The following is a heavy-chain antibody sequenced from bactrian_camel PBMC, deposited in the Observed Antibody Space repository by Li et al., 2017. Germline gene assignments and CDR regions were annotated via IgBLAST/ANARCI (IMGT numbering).Heavy chain of an antibody. D-gene: IGHD3*01. CDR2: INTGGSST. V-gene: IGHV3S1*01. CDR3: ATGRAAGLGDY. CDR1: GFVFNYHV. J-gene: IGHJ4*01. Sequence: HVQLVESGGGLVQPGGSLRLSCAASGFVFNYHVMTWARQAPGKGLEWVSRINTGGSSTYYADSVKGRFTISRDNAKNTLYLQMNSLKTEDTAVYYCATGRAAGLGDYWGQGTQVTVS.